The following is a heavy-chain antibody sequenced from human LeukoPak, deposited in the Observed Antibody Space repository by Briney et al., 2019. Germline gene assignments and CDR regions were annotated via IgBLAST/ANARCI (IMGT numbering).Heavy chain of an antibody. Sequence: ASVKVSCKASGYTFTSYAMNWVRQAPGQGLEWMGGIIPIFGTANYAQKFQGRVTITADESTSTAYMELSSLRSEDTAVYYCARGRYYDSSGYYRYWGQGTLVTVSS. CDR2: IIPIFGTA. CDR1: GYTFTSYA. V-gene: IGHV1-69*13. CDR3: ARGRYYDSSGYYRY. J-gene: IGHJ4*02. D-gene: IGHD3-22*01.